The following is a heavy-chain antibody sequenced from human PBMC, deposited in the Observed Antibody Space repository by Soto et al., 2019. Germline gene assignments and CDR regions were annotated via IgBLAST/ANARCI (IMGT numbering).Heavy chain of an antibody. V-gene: IGHV3-53*01. D-gene: IGHD2-15*01. J-gene: IGHJ6*02. Sequence: TGGSLRLSCAASGFTVSSNYMSWVRQAPGKGLEWVSVIYSGGSTYYADSVKGRFTISRDNSKNTLYLQMNSLRAEDTAVYYCARDVILVVAATNYYYGMDVWGQGTTVTVSS. CDR3: ARDVILVVAATNYYYGMDV. CDR2: IYSGGST. CDR1: GFTVSSNY.